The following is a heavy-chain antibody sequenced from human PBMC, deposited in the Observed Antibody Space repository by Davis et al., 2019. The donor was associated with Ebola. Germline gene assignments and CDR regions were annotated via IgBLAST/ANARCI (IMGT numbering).Heavy chain of an antibody. V-gene: IGHV3-30*18. Sequence: GGSLRLSCAASGFTFSSYVMHWVRQAPGKGLEWVALLSHDESNKYADSVKGRFTISRDNAKNSLYLQMNSLRPEDTALYYCAKDKGMVGASYFDYWGQGTLVTVSS. CDR1: GFTFSSYV. CDR2: LSHDESNK. D-gene: IGHD1-26*01. J-gene: IGHJ4*02. CDR3: AKDKGMVGASYFDY.